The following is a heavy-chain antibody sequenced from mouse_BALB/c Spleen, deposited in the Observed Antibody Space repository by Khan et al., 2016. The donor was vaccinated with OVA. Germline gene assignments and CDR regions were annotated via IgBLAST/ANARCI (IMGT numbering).Heavy chain of an antibody. Sequence: QIQLVQSGPELKKPGETVKISCKASGYTFTNYGMNWVLQSPGKALKWMGWINTYTGEPTYADDFKGRFAFSLETSASTAFLQINNLKNEDTATYFCARPPYFSYTLDYWGQGTSGTVSS. V-gene: IGHV9-3-1*01. CDR2: INTYTGEP. D-gene: IGHD2-10*01. CDR1: GYTFTNYG. J-gene: IGHJ4*01. CDR3: ARPPYFSYTLDY.